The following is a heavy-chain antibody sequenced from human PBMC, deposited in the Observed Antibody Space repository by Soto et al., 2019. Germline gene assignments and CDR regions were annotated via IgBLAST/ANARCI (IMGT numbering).Heavy chain of an antibody. CDR3: ARGGYCISTSCSDDAFAI. V-gene: IGHV1-8*01. Sequence: ASVKVSCKASGYTFTSYDINWVRQATGQGLEWMGWMNPNSGNTGYAQKFQGRVTMTRNTSISTAYMELSSLRSEDTAVYYCARGGYCISTSCSDDAFAIWGQGTMVTVSS. CDR1: GYTFTSYD. J-gene: IGHJ3*02. CDR2: MNPNSGNT. D-gene: IGHD2-2*01.